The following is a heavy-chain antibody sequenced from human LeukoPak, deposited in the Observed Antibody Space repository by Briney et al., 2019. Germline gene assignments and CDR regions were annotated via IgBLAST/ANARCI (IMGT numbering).Heavy chain of an antibody. D-gene: IGHD3-22*01. Sequence: ASVKVSCKASGYTFTSYSISWVRQAPGQGLEWMGWISAYNGNTIYAQKVKGRVTMTTDTSTSTAYMELSSLRSEDTAVYYCARAYDSSGYYFDYWGQGTLVTVSS. V-gene: IGHV1-18*01. CDR2: ISAYNGNT. CDR3: ARAYDSSGYYFDY. J-gene: IGHJ4*02. CDR1: GYTFTSYS.